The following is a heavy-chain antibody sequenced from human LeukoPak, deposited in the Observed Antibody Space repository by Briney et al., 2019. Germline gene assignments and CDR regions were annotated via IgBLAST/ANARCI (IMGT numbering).Heavy chain of an antibody. J-gene: IGHJ6*03. V-gene: IGHV3-30*02. CDR3: ARDPYSGNYGNDYYYYMDV. D-gene: IGHD1-26*01. Sequence: GGSLRLSCAASGFTFSSYGMHWVRQAPGKGLEWVAFIRYDGSNKYYADSVKGRFTISRDNAKNSLYLQLNSLGPEDTAVYYCARDPYSGNYGNDYYYYMDVWGKGTTVTISS. CDR1: GFTFSSYG. CDR2: IRYDGSNK.